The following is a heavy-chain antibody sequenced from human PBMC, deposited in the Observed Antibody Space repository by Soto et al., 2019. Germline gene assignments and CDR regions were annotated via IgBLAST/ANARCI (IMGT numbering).Heavy chain of an antibody. D-gene: IGHD1-26*01. CDR3: AGAVGPFDY. CDR1: GFTFSTYG. V-gene: IGHV3-33*01. Sequence: QVQLVESGGGVVQPGRSLRLSCAASGFTFSTYGMHWVRQAPGTGLEWVAVIWYDGSHKDYADSVKGRFTISRDNSKNALYLQLIGLSVEDTAVYYCAGAVGPFDYWGQGTLVAVSS. CDR2: IWYDGSHK. J-gene: IGHJ4*02.